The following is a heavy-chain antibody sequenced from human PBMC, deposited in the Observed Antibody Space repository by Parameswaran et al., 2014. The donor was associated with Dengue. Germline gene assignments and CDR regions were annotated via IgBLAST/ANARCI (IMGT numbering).Heavy chain of an antibody. CDR3: ARDLYSRYLDY. CDR2: IRYDGSSK. V-gene: IGHV3-33*01. D-gene: IGHD1-26*01. J-gene: IGHJ4*02. Sequence: WIRQPPGKGLEWVAVIRYDGSSKYYADSVKGRFTISRDNSKNTVYLQMNSLRAEDTALYYCARDLYSRYLDYWGQGTLVTVSS.